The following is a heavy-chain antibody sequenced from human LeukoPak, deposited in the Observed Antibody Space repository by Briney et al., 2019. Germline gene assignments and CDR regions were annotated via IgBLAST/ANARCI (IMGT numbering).Heavy chain of an antibody. V-gene: IGHV1-2*06. CDR3: ARERLKLGRYCSGGSCYSDNNWFDP. J-gene: IGHJ5*02. Sequence: SXXVSSKASGYTFTGYYMHWVRQAPGQGLEWMGRINPNSGGTNYAQKFQGRVTMTRDTSISTAYMELSRLRSDDTAVYYCARERLKLGRYCSGGSCYSDNNWFDPWGQGTLVTVSS. CDR1: GYTFTGYY. CDR2: INPNSGGT. D-gene: IGHD2-15*01.